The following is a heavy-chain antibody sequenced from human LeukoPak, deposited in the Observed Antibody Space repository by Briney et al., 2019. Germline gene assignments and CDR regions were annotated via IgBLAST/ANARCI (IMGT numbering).Heavy chain of an antibody. J-gene: IGHJ4*02. CDR2: ISYDGSNK. CDR3: AIGPHKHLGPYSSAWDGGDY. D-gene: IGHD6-19*01. CDR1: GFTFSSYA. V-gene: IGHV3-30-3*01. Sequence: PWRSLRLSCAASGFTFSSYAMHWVRQAPGKGLEWVAVISYDGSNKYYADSVKGRFTISRDNSKNTLYLQMDSLTPEDTAIYYRAIGPHKHLGPYSSAWDGGDYWGQGTLVIVSS.